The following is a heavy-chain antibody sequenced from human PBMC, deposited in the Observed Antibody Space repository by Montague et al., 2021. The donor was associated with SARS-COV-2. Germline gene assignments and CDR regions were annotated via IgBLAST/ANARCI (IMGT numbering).Heavy chain of an antibody. J-gene: IGHJ2*01. CDR2: ISAYNGNT. V-gene: IGHV1-18*01. CDR3: ARVATVVTGYWYFDL. CDR1: GYTFSSHG. Sequence: SVKVSCKASGYTFSSHGISWVRQAPGQGLECMGWISAYNGNTSYAQNLQGRVTLTTHTSTSTAYMELTSLRSDDTAVYYCARVATVVTGYWYFDLWGRGTPVTVSS. D-gene: IGHD4-23*01.